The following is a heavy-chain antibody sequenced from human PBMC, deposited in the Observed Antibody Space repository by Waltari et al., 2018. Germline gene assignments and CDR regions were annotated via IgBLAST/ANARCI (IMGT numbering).Heavy chain of an antibody. J-gene: IGHJ6*02. V-gene: IGHV3-53*02. CDR1: ELIVSSNY. CDR2: SYSGGGT. Sequence: EVQLVETGGGLIQPGGSLKISCAASELIVSSNYMSWVRQAPGKGLEGGAVSYSGGGTHDAGSVKGRFTISRDNSKNTLHLQMNSLRAEDTAVYYCARVSLRDYYYGMDVWGQGTTVTVSS. CDR3: ARVSLRDYYYGMDV.